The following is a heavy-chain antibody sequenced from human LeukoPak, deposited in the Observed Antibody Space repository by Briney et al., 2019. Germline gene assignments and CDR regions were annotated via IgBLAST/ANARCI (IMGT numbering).Heavy chain of an antibody. V-gene: IGHV3-74*03. D-gene: IGHD2-15*01. CDR2: INSDGSIT. CDR3: ARGGYCSGGACYRGFDS. Sequence: SGGSLGLSCAASGFTFSNYWMQWVRQAPGKGLVWVSRINSDGSITTYADSVKGRFTVSRDNAKNSLFLQMNSLRDEDSAVYYCARGGYCSGGACYRGFDSWGQGTLVTVSS. J-gene: IGHJ4*02. CDR1: GFTFSNYW.